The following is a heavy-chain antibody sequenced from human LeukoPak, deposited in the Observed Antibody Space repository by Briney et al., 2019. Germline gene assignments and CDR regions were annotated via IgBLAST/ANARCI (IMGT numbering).Heavy chain of an antibody. D-gene: IGHD5-12*01. CDR1: GFSFNNYA. Sequence: GGSLRLSCAASGFSFNNYAMSWVRQAPGKGLEWVLGISGSDGSTYYADSVKGRFTISRDNSKNTLYLQMNSLRAEDTATYYCAKQLTLTRGNVDYWGQGSLVTVSS. J-gene: IGHJ4*02. CDR3: AKQLTLTRGNVDY. CDR2: ISGSDGST. V-gene: IGHV3-23*01.